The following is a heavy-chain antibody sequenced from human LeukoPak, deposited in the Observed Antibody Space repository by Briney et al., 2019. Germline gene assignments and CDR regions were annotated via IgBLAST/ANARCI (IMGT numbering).Heavy chain of an antibody. V-gene: IGHV3-30*03. J-gene: IGHJ4*02. Sequence: GGSLRLSCAASGFTFSSYGMHWVRQAPGKGLEWVAVISYDGSNKYYADSVKGRFTISRDNAKNSLYLQMNSLRAEDTAVYYCARDFDYGSDYWGQGTLVTVSS. D-gene: IGHD4-17*01. CDR2: ISYDGSNK. CDR1: GFTFSSYG. CDR3: ARDFDYGSDY.